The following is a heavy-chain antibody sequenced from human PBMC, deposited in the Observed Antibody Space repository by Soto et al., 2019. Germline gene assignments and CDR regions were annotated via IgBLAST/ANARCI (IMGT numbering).Heavy chain of an antibody. Sequence: PGGSLRLSCAASGFTFSNAWMNWVRQAPGKGLEWVGRIKSKTDGGTTDYAAPVKGRFTISRDDSKNTLYLQMNSLKTEDTAVYYCTTPSVDSRAPGILHDAFDIWGQGTMVTVSS. CDR3: TTPSVDSRAPGILHDAFDI. D-gene: IGHD3-22*01. CDR2: IKSKTDGGTT. V-gene: IGHV3-15*07. J-gene: IGHJ3*02. CDR1: GFTFSNAW.